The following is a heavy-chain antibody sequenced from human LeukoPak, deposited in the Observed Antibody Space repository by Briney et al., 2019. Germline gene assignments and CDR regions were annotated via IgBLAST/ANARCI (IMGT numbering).Heavy chain of an antibody. CDR2: IYHSGST. CDR3: ARHSDRGNTVKGFDP. CDR1: GGSISSGGYS. J-gene: IGHJ5*02. D-gene: IGHD3-16*01. Sequence: MTSQTLSLTCAVSGGSISSGGYSWSWIRQPPGKGLEWIGYIYHSGSTYYNPSLKSRVTISVDTSKSQVSLKMTSVTAADTAVYYCARHSDRGNTVKGFDPWGQGTLVTVSS. V-gene: IGHV4-30-2*03.